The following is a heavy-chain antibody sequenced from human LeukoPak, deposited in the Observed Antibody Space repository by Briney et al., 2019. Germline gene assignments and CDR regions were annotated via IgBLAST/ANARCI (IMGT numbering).Heavy chain of an antibody. V-gene: IGHV4-61*02. Sequence: PSQTLSLTCTVSGGSITSGSYYWSWIRQPAGKGLEWIGRIDSSGSTKYNPSLKSRVTISVDMSKNQFSLRLSSVTAADTAIYYCARGDWQYTNNWSNWFDPWGQGTLSPSPQ. D-gene: IGHD1-1*01. CDR2: IDSSGST. CDR3: ARGDWQYTNNWSNWFDP. J-gene: IGHJ5*02. CDR1: GGSITSGSYY.